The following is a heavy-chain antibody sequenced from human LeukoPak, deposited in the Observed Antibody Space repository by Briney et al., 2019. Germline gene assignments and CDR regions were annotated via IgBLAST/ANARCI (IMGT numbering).Heavy chain of an antibody. J-gene: IGHJ3*02. CDR3: ARGASRGVIHDAFDI. CDR1: GYTFTGYY. CDR2: INPNSGGT. V-gene: IGHV1-2*02. Sequence: ASVKVSCKASGYTFTGYYMHWVRQAPGQGLEWMGWINPNSGGTNYAQKFTGRVTMTRDTSISTAYMELSRLRSDDTAVYYCARGASRGVIHDAFDIWGQGTMVTVSS. D-gene: IGHD3-10*01.